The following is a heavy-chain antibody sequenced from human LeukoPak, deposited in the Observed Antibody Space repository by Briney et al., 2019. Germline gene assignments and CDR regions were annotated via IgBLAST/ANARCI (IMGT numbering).Heavy chain of an antibody. V-gene: IGHV3-33*01. CDR1: GFTVSNHG. CDR2: IWYDGSNQ. CDR3: ARWGDGKRFDY. D-gene: IGHD2-21*02. J-gene: IGHJ4*02. Sequence: GGSLRLSCAASGFTVSNHGMHWVRQAPGKGLEWVAVIWYDGSNQYYADSVKGRFTISRDSSKNMVYLQMNSLRAEDTATYYCARWGDGKRFDYWGQGTLVTVSS.